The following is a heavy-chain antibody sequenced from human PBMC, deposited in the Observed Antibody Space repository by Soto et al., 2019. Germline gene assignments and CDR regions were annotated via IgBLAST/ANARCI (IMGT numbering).Heavy chain of an antibody. D-gene: IGHD3-3*01. Sequence: GWIRQPPGKGLEWIGSIYYSGSTYYNPSLKSRVTISVDTSKNQFSLKLSSVTAADTAVYYCARDGYDFWSGYSPAGAFDIWGQGTMVTVSS. J-gene: IGHJ3*02. V-gene: IGHV4-39*02. CDR3: ARDGYDFWSGYSPAGAFDI. CDR2: IYYSGST.